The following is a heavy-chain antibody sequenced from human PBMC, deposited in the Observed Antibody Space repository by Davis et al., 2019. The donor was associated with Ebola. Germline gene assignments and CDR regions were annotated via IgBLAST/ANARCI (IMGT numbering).Heavy chain of an antibody. D-gene: IGHD6-13*01. V-gene: IGHV1-18*01. CDR1: GYTFKNYA. J-gene: IGHJ4*02. Sequence: ASVKVSCKASGYTFKNYAISWVRQVPGQGPEWMGWISPGNDNTKYSQKFQDRVTITTDTSASTAYMELSSLTSEDTAVYYCARVGWASSYLFDHWGQGTLVTVSS. CDR3: ARVGWASSYLFDH. CDR2: ISPGNDNT.